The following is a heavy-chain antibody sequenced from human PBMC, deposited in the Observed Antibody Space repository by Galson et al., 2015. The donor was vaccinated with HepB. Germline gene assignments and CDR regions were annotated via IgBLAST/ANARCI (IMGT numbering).Heavy chain of an antibody. V-gene: IGHV3-30*18. D-gene: IGHD3-3*01. Sequence: SLRLSCAASGFTLSSYGMHWVRQAPGKGLEWVAVISYDGSNKYYADSVKGRFTISRDNSKNTLYLQMNSLRAEDTAVYYCAKDALAYYDFWSGYYLSFTENWFDPWGQGTLVTVSS. CDR2: ISYDGSNK. CDR1: GFTLSSYG. CDR3: AKDALAYYDFWSGYYLSFTENWFDP. J-gene: IGHJ5*02.